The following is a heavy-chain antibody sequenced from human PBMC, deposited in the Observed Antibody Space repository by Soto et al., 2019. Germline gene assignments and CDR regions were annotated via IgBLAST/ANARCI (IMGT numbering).Heavy chain of an antibody. CDR3: ARVIKTFYYDPSAYYPDY. D-gene: IGHD3-22*01. J-gene: IGHJ4*02. CDR1: GASVRTYY. Sequence: KPSETLSLTCSVSGASVRTYYWSWIRQPPGKGLEWIVYMYHSGGTNYNPYLKSRVTISVDTSRNQFSLRLTSMTAADTAVYYCARVIKTFYYDPSAYYPDYWGQRTLVTVSS. V-gene: IGHV4-59*02. CDR2: MYHSGGT.